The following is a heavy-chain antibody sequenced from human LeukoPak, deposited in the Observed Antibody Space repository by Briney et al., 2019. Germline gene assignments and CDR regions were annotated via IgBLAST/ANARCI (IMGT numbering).Heavy chain of an antibody. CDR3: ARSPQWLPPYNWFDP. V-gene: IGHV4-39*07. Sequence: SETLSLTCTVSGGSISSSSYYWGWIRQPPGKGLEWIGSIYYSGSTYYNPSLKSRVTISVDTSKNQFSLKLSSVTAADTAVYYCARSPQWLPPYNWFDPWGQGTLVTVSS. CDR1: GGSISSSSYY. D-gene: IGHD6-19*01. J-gene: IGHJ5*02. CDR2: IYYSGST.